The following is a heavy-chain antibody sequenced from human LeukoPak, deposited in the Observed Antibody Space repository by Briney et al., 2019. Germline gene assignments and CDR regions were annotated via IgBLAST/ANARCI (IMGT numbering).Heavy chain of an antibody. CDR2: IYSGGST. V-gene: IGHV3-53*05. CDR1: GFTVSSNY. Sequence: QAGGSLRLSCAASGFTVSSNYMSWVRQAPGKGLEWVSVIYSGGSTYYADSVKGRFTISRDNSKNTLYLQMNSLRAEDTAVYYCARSITYYYGSGSYGGAFDIWGQGTMVTVSS. D-gene: IGHD3-10*01. CDR3: ARSITYYYGSGSYGGAFDI. J-gene: IGHJ3*02.